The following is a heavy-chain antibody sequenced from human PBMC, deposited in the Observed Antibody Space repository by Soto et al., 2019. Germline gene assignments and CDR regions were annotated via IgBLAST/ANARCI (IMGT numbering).Heavy chain of an antibody. CDR3: ARHMEAGYDSWSGLLGDSEYYYYGKDV. J-gene: IGHJ6*02. Sequence: SETLSLTCTVSGFSISSSRYYWGWIRQPPGKGLEWIGSIYYIETTYYNPSLKSRVTISVDTSKNQFFLRLNSVTAADTAVYLCARHMEAGYDSWSGLLGDSEYYYYGKDVWGQGTTVTVSS. CDR1: GFSISSSRYY. CDR2: IYYIETT. D-gene: IGHD3-3*01. V-gene: IGHV4-39*01.